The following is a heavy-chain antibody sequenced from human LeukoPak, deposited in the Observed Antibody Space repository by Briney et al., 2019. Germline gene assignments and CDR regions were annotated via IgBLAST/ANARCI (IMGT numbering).Heavy chain of an antibody. V-gene: IGHV1-69*05. Sequence: SVKVSCKASGGTFSSYAISWVRQAPGQGLEWMGGIIPIFGTANYAQKFQGRVTITTDTSTSTAYMELRSLRSDDTAVYYCARAVDSSGYYFDYWGQGTLVTVSS. CDR1: GGTFSSYA. D-gene: IGHD3-22*01. CDR3: ARAVDSSGYYFDY. CDR2: IIPIFGTA. J-gene: IGHJ4*02.